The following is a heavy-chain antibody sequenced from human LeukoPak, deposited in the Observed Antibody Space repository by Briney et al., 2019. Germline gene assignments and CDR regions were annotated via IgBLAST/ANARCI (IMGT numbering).Heavy chain of an antibody. Sequence: GGSLRLSCAASGSTFSSYAMSWVRQAPGKGLEWVSAISGSGGSTYYADSVKGRFTISRDNSKNTLYLQMNSLRAEDTAVYYCASYSGWSTYYFDYWGQGTLVTVSS. V-gene: IGHV3-23*01. CDR3: ASYSGWSTYYFDY. CDR2: ISGSGGST. D-gene: IGHD6-19*01. J-gene: IGHJ4*02. CDR1: GSTFSSYA.